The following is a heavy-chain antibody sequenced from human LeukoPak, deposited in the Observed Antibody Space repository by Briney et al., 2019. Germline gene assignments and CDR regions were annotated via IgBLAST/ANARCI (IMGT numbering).Heavy chain of an antibody. V-gene: IGHV3-13*01. J-gene: IGHJ4*02. CDR2: VSSGFHA. CDR1: GFTLGSHD. Sequence: GGSLRLSCTASGFTLGSHDMHWVRQIPGQGLEWVAAVSSGFHAFFADSVQGRFTVSREDARNSLYLQTNSLRAGDTAVYYCVREARGYHYTYFDYWGQGTLVTVSS. CDR3: VREARGYHYTYFDY. D-gene: IGHD5-18*01.